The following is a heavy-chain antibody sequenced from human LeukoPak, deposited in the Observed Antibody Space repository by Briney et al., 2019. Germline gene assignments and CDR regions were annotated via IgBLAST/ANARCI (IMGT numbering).Heavy chain of an antibody. CDR2: INWNSGSI. V-gene: IGHV3-9*01. CDR1: GFSFDDYA. D-gene: IGHD4-17*01. J-gene: IGHJ4*02. CDR3: AKGSPSTVTTDYFDF. Sequence: PGGSLRLSCAASGFSFDDYAMHWVRQGPGKGLEWVSGINWNSGSIGYADSVKGRFTISRDNAKNSLYLQMNSLRAEDTALYYCAKGSPSTVTTDYFDFWGQGTLVTVSS.